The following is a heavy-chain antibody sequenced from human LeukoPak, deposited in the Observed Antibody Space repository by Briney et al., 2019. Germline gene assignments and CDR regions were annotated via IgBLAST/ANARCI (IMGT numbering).Heavy chain of an antibody. Sequence: GGSLRLSCAASGFIFSSYWMSWVRQAPGKGLEWVGNIKEDGSEKYYVDSVKSRFTISRDNAKNSLYLQTNSLRAEDTAVYYCARRALRYCSSTSCPAQYYGVDVWGKGTTVTVSS. D-gene: IGHD2-2*01. CDR1: GFIFSSYW. J-gene: IGHJ6*04. V-gene: IGHV3-7*03. CDR3: ARRALRYCSSTSCPAQYYGVDV. CDR2: IKEDGSEK.